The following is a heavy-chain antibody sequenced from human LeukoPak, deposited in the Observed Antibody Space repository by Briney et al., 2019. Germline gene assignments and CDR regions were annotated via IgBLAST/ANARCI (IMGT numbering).Heavy chain of an antibody. Sequence: SETLSLTCTVSGGSISSYYWSWIRQPPGKGLEWIGYIYYSGSTNYNPSLKSRVTISVDTSKNQFSLKLSSLTAADTAVYYCARGWTSRIEGLDFQHWGQGTLVTVSS. CDR3: ARGWTSRIEGLDFQH. J-gene: IGHJ1*01. CDR1: GGSISSYY. CDR2: IYYSGST. D-gene: IGHD3/OR15-3a*01. V-gene: IGHV4-59*01.